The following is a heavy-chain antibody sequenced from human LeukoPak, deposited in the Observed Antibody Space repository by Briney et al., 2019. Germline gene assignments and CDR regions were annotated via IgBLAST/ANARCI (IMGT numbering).Heavy chain of an antibody. CDR1: GGSISNYD. Sequence: PSETLSLTCTVSGGSISNYDWSWIRQSPGKGLEWIGYSLDSGSTNYNPSLQSRVTISVDTSKNQLSLELTSVTAADTAVYYCARSYYGSSGYLKGIVYFDYWGQGTLVTVSS. J-gene: IGHJ4*02. D-gene: IGHD3-22*01. V-gene: IGHV4-59*01. CDR2: SLDSGST. CDR3: ARSYYGSSGYLKGIVYFDY.